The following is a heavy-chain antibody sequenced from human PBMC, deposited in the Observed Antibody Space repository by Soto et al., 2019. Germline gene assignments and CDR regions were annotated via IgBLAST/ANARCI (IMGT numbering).Heavy chain of an antibody. CDR2: ISAYNGNT. J-gene: IGHJ4*01. D-gene: IGHD3-10*01. V-gene: IGHV1-18*01. Sequence: WKRKAPGQGLEWLGWISAYNGNTHHAQKVRDRVTLTTDTSTNTTYMKFRSLTSDDTAVYYCARDQESIIERILQYWSPVTPLPVSS. CDR3: ARDQESIIERILQY.